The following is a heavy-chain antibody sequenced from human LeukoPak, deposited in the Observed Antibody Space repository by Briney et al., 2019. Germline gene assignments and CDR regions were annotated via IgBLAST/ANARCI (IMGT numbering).Heavy chain of an antibody. CDR2: ISYNGRNK. Sequence: PGGSLRLSCAASGFIFSSYGMHWVRQTPGKGLEWVAFISYNGRNKYYADSVKGRFTISRDNSKNTLFLQMNSLRAEDTAVYSCARVGDYGDYAVDYWGQGTLVTVSS. CDR1: GFIFSSYG. J-gene: IGHJ4*02. V-gene: IGHV3-30*03. D-gene: IGHD4-17*01. CDR3: ARVGDYGDYAVDY.